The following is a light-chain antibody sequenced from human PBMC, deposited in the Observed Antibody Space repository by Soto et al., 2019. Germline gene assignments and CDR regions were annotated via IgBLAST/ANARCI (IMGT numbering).Light chain of an antibody. CDR3: QQYNHWWT. Sequence: EIVMTQSPATLSVSPGERATLSCRASQSVSSNLAWYQQKPGQAPRLLIYGASTRATGIPARFSGSGSGTELTLTISRPQYADFEVYYCQQYNHWWTFGQGTKVDIK. V-gene: IGKV3-15*01. J-gene: IGKJ1*01. CDR2: GAS. CDR1: QSVSSN.